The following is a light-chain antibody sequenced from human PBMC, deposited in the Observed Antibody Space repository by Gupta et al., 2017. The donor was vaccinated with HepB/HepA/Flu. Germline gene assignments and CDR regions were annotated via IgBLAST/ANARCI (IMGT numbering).Light chain of an antibody. CDR2: RND. J-gene: IGLJ3*02. Sequence: QAGLTQPPAVSKGLCQPATRTSNGHSKNVGKQRADWLQQHQGHPPKLLSYRNDSRPSGIAVRFSASRSGNTAALTITGLQPQSEADYYCSAWDSSLSAQVFGGGTKLTVL. CDR1: SKNVGKQR. V-gene: IGLV10-54*04. CDR3: SAWDSSLSAQV.